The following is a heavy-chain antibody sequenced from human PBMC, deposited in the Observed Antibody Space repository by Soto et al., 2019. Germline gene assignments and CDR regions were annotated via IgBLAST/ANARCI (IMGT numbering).Heavy chain of an antibody. CDR1: GGSISSYY. D-gene: IGHD5-12*01. CDR2: IYYSGST. V-gene: IGHV4-59*01. J-gene: IGHJ4*02. Sequence: PSETLSLTCTVSGGSISSYYWSWIRQPPGKGLEWIGYIYYSGSTNYNPSLKSRVTISVDTSKNQFSLKLSSVTATDTAVYYCARGGEYSGYEPFDYWGQGALVTVSS. CDR3: ARGGEYSGYEPFDY.